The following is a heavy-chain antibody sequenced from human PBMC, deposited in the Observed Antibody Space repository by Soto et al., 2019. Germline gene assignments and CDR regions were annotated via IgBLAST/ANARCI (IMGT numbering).Heavy chain of an antibody. CDR2: TEYSGRT. J-gene: IGHJ4*02. CDR1: GGSINSIGYC. Sequence: QVQLQESGPGLVKPSQTLPLTCSVSGGSINSIGYCWTWIRQHPGKGLEWIGCTEYSGRTYYNPSLEGRVTMSVDTSKNHFSLSLSSVTAADTAIYFCARDINRHFDYWGQGTLVTVSS. D-gene: IGHD3-10*01. CDR3: ARDINRHFDY. V-gene: IGHV4-31*03.